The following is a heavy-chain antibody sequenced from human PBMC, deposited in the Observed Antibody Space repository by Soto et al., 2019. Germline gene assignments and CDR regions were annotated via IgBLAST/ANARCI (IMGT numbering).Heavy chain of an antibody. D-gene: IGHD3-3*01. CDR1: GGSFSGYY. J-gene: IGHJ5*02. CDR3: ARVRDWFDP. CDR2: IDHSGYT. Sequence: SETLSLTCAVYGGSFSGYYWNWIRQPPGKGLEWIGEIDHSGYTNYNPSLKSRVTISVDTSKNQFSLRLTSVTAADTAVYYCARVRDWFDPWGEGTLVTVSS. V-gene: IGHV4-34*01.